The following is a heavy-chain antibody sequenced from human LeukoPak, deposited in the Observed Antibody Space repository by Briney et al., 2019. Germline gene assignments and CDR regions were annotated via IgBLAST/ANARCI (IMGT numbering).Heavy chain of an antibody. CDR1: GFTFSSYW. CDR3: AREGAENGVGSSWSTRGYYYYYMDV. V-gene: IGHV3-7*01. J-gene: IGHJ6*03. D-gene: IGHD6-13*01. CDR2: IKQDGSEK. Sequence: GGSLRLSCAASGFTFSSYWMSWVRQAPGKGLEWVANIKQDGSEKYYVDSVKGRFTISRDNAKNSLYLQMNSLRAEDTAVYYCAREGAENGVGSSWSTRGYYYYYMDVWGKGTTVTISS.